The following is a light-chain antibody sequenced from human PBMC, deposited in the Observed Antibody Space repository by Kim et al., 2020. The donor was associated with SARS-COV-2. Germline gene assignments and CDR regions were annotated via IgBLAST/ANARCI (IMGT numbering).Light chain of an antibody. CDR3: NSRDSNDNVV. CDR1: SLRSYY. CDR2: GRN. V-gene: IGLV3-19*01. Sequence: VALGQTARITCQGDSLRSYYATWYQQTPGQAPVLVIYGRNSRPSGLPDRFSGSSSGNTASLTITGTQAGDEADCYCNSRDSNDNVVFGGGTQLTVL. J-gene: IGLJ2*01.